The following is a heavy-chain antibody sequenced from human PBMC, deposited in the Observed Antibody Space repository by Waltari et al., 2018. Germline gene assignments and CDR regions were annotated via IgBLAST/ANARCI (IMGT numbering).Heavy chain of an antibody. V-gene: IGHV3-74*01. D-gene: IGHD1-26*01. Sequence: VQLVECGGGLVQPGGSLRLLCASCVFPSWGNWQRLVRHDPGRGGGWDPRINGDGSRTGYAESVKGRLTLSRDHAKTTLYLQMNSRRVEDTAVYYCVRATLVGASTRAGLDPWGQGTLVTVSS. CDR3: VRATLVGASTRAGLDP. CDR1: VFPSWGNW. J-gene: IGHJ5*02. CDR2: INGDGSRT.